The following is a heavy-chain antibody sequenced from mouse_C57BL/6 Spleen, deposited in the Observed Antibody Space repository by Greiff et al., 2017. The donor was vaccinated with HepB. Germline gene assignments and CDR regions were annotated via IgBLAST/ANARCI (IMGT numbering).Heavy chain of an antibody. D-gene: IGHD2-1*01. CDR3: ASGKDYGNYVGWFAY. CDR1: GYTFTDYY. J-gene: IGHJ3*01. Sequence: EVQLQESGPVLVKPGASVKMSCKASGYTFTDYYMNWVKQSHGKSLEWIGVINPYNGGTSYNQKFKGKATLTVDKSSSTAYMELNSLTSEDSSVYYCASGKDYGNYVGWFAYWGQGTLVTVSA. CDR2: INPYNGGT. V-gene: IGHV1-19*01.